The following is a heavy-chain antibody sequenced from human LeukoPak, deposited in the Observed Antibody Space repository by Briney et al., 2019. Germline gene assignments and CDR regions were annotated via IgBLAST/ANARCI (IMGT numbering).Heavy chain of an antibody. Sequence: PGGSLRLSCRASGDTFGDNGMSWVRQAPGKGLEWVGFIRSKAYGGTTEYAASVKGRFSISREDSKSIAYLDMNSLKTEDTAVYYCTRGQKDFDYWGQGTLVTVSS. CDR3: TRGQKDFDY. CDR1: GDTFGDNG. V-gene: IGHV3-49*04. CDR2: IRSKAYGGTT. J-gene: IGHJ4*02.